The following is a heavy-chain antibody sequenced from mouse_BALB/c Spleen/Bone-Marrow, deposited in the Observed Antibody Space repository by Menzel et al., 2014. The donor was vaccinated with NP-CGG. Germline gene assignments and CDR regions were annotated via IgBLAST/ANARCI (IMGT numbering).Heavy chain of an antibody. Sequence: QVQLKQSGPGLVQPSQSLSIPCTVSGFSLTSYGLHWVRQSPGKGLEWLGVIWSGGSTDYNAAFISRLSITKDNSKSHVFFKMNSLQAYDTAIYYCAREYYGRAWFAYWGQGTLVTVSA. CDR1: GFSLTSYG. CDR2: IWSGGST. CDR3: AREYYGRAWFAY. J-gene: IGHJ3*01. V-gene: IGHV2-2*01. D-gene: IGHD1-1*01.